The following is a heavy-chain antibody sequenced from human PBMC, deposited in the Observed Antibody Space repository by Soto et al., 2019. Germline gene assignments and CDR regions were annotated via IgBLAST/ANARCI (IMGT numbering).Heavy chain of an antibody. D-gene: IGHD2-2*01. V-gene: IGHV1-69*06. CDR3: ARYPDIVVVPAAMAQGWFDP. CDR1: GGTFSSYA. J-gene: IGHJ5*02. CDR2: IIPIFGTA. Sequence: SVEVSCKASGGTFSSYAISWVRQAPGQGLEWMGGIIPIFGTANYAQKFQGRVTITADKSTSTAYMELSSLRSEDTAVYYCARYPDIVVVPAAMAQGWFDPWGQGTLVTVSS.